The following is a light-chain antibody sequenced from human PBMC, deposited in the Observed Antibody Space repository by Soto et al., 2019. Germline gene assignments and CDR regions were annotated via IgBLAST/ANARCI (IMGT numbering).Light chain of an antibody. CDR2: AAS. CDR1: QSISNY. Sequence: IQVTQSPSSLSASVGDRVTITCRASQSISNYLNWYQQKPGKAPKLLIYAASSLQSGVPSRFSGSGSGTDLTLTISSLKPEDFATYYCQQSYSNPWTFGQGTQVDIK. V-gene: IGKV1-39*01. CDR3: QQSYSNPWT. J-gene: IGKJ1*01.